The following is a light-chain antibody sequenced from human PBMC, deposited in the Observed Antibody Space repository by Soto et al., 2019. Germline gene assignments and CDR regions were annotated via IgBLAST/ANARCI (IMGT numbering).Light chain of an antibody. CDR2: GAS. CDR3: QQYNNWPAIT. Sequence: EIVMTQSPATLSVSPGERATLSCGASQSVRSNLAWYQQKPGQAPRLLIYGASNRATGIPARFNGSGSGTEFTLAISSLQSQDFAVYYCQQYNNWPAITFGQGTRLEIK. V-gene: IGKV3D-15*01. CDR1: QSVRSN. J-gene: IGKJ5*01.